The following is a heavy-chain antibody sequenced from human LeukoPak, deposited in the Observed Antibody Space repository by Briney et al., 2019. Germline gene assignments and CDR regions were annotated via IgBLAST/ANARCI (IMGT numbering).Heavy chain of an antibody. CDR1: GFTFSSYS. CDR2: ISSSSTM. CDR3: ARGLYYYDSSGYPF. Sequence: GGSLRLSCAASGFTFSSYSMNWVCQAPGKGLEWVSYISSSSTMSYADSVKGRFTISRDNAKNSLYLQMNSLRAEDTAVYYCARGLYYYDSSGYPFWGQGTLVTVSS. J-gene: IGHJ4*02. V-gene: IGHV3-48*04. D-gene: IGHD3-22*01.